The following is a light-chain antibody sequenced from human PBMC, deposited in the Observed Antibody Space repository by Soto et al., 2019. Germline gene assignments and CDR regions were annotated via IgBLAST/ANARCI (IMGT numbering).Light chain of an antibody. Sequence: QSALTQPASVSGSPGQSITISCTGTSSDVGSYNLVSWYQQYPGKAPKLMIYEVNKRPSGVSNRFSGSKSGDTASLTISGLQAEDEADYYCCSYAGSITWVFGGGTKVTVL. V-gene: IGLV2-23*02. CDR2: EVN. CDR3: CSYAGSITWV. CDR1: SSDVGSYNL. J-gene: IGLJ3*02.